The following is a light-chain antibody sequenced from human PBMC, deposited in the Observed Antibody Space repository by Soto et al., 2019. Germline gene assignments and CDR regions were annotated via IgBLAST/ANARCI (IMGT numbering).Light chain of an antibody. CDR3: SSYSGSNTVL. CDR2: EVT. CDR1: SSDIGAYNY. Sequence: QSALTQPPSASGSPGQSITISCAGTSSDIGAYNYVSWYQQHPGKAPKLIIYEVTRRPSGVPARFSGSKSGNTASLTVSGLQDEDESDYYCSSYSGSNTVLFGGGTKVTVL. J-gene: IGLJ2*01. V-gene: IGLV2-8*01.